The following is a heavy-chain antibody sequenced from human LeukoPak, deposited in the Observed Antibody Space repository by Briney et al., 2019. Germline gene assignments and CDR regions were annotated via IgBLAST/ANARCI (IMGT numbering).Heavy chain of an antibody. Sequence: GGSLRLSCVASGVAFSSNYMSWVRQAPGKGLEWVSVVHGGDTTEYADSVKGGFPISRDNSKNMVYLQMNFLRPEDTAVYYCARDVDNPMLGGAFDLWGQGTMVTVSS. CDR1: GVAFSSNY. CDR2: VHGGDTT. V-gene: IGHV3-66*01. J-gene: IGHJ3*01. D-gene: IGHD4-23*01. CDR3: ARDVDNPMLGGAFDL.